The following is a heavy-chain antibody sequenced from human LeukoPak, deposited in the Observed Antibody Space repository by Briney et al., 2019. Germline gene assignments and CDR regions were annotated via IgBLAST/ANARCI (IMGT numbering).Heavy chain of an antibody. J-gene: IGHJ3*01. V-gene: IGHV4-39*01. CDR3: AVAGVRYYDSSGLHAFDF. CDR1: GGSISSRSHC. Sequence: SETLSLTCTVSGGSISSRSHCWGWIRQPPGKGLEWIGTMFYSGSTYYNPSLKSRVAISVDTSENQFSLELNSVTAADTAVYYCAVAGVRYYDSSGLHAFDFWGRGTMGTVSS. D-gene: IGHD3-22*01. CDR2: MFYSGST.